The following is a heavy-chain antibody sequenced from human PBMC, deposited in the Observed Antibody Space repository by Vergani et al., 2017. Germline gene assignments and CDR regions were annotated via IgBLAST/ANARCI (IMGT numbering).Heavy chain of an antibody. CDR3: ARRRDDSSGYYRSDDAFDI. Sequence: QVQLVQSGAEVKKPGSSVKVSCKASGGTFSSYAISWVRQAPGQGLEWMGGIIPIFGTANYAQKFQGRVTITADESTSTAYMELSSLRSEDTAVYYCARRRDDSSGYYRSDDAFDIWGQGTMVTVSS. V-gene: IGHV1-69*01. CDR2: IIPIFGTA. D-gene: IGHD3-22*01. CDR1: GGTFSSYA. J-gene: IGHJ3*02.